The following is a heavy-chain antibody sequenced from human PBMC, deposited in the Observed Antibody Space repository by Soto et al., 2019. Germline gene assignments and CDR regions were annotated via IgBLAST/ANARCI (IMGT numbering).Heavy chain of an antibody. CDR1: GFTFSSYA. D-gene: IGHD6-13*01. CDR2: ISGSGGST. Sequence: PGGSLRLSCAASGFTFSSYAMSWVRQAPGKGLEWVSAISGSGGSTYYADSVKGRFTISRDNSKNTLYPQMNSLRAEDTAVYYCAKDQRPTAAGNRYNYYGMDVWGQGTTVTVAS. J-gene: IGHJ6*02. V-gene: IGHV3-23*01. CDR3: AKDQRPTAAGNRYNYYGMDV.